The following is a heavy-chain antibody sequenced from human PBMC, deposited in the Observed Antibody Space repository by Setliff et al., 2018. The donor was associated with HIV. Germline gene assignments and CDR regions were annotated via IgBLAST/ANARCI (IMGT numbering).Heavy chain of an antibody. J-gene: IGHJ4*02. CDR3: ARDSFTVDYFMDGTGYYYFDD. CDR1: GGSITGYF. D-gene: IGHD3-10*01. V-gene: IGHV4-59*01. CDR2: ISYSGST. Sequence: PSETLSLTCTISGGSITGYFWSWIRQPPGKGLEWIGYISYSGSTTYNPSLKSRVTISLDTSKNQFSLKVNSVTAADTAVYFCARDSFTVDYFMDGTGYYYFDDWGQGALVTVSS.